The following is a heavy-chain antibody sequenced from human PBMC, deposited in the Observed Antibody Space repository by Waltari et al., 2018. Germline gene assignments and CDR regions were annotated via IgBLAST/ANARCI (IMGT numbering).Heavy chain of an antibody. Sequence: QVQLVESGGGVVQPGRSLRLSCAASGFTFSSYAMHWVRQAPGKGLEWVAVISYDGSNKYYADSVKGRFTISRDNSKNTLYLQMNSLRAEDTAVYYCARDKYSSGSYFDYWGQGTLVTVSS. CDR1: GFTFSSYA. D-gene: IGHD6-19*01. V-gene: IGHV3-30-3*01. CDR2: ISYDGSNK. CDR3: ARDKYSSGSYFDY. J-gene: IGHJ4*02.